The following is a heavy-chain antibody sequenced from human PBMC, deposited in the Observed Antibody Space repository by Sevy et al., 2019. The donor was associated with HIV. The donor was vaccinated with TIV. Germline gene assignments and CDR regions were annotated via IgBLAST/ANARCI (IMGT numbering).Heavy chain of an antibody. CDR1: GGSISSSSYY. CDR3: ASWLTYWGGDCYPSWFDP. Sequence: SETLSLTCTVSGGSISSSSYYWGWIRQPPGKGLEWIGSIYCSGSTYYNPSLKSRVTISVDTSKNQFSLKLSSVTAAGTAVYYCASWLTYWGGDCYPSWFDPWGQGTLVTVSS. V-gene: IGHV4-39*01. CDR2: IYCSGST. D-gene: IGHD2-21*01. J-gene: IGHJ5*02.